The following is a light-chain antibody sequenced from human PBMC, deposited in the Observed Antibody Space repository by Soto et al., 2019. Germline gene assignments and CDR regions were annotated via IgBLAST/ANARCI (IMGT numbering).Light chain of an antibody. CDR3: SSYTSSITPYV. V-gene: IGLV2-14*01. J-gene: IGLJ1*01. CDR2: GVS. CDR1: ITDIGAYNY. Sequence: QSALTQPASVSGSPGQSITISCTGTITDIGAYNYVSWYQQHPGKAPKLLIYGVSSRPSGVSNRFSGSKSGNAAYLTISGPQAYDEAEYYCSSYTSSITPYVFGTGTKVTVL.